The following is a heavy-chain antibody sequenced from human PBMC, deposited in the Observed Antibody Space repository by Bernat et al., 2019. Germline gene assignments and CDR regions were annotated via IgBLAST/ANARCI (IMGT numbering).Heavy chain of an antibody. CDR1: GFTVSSNY. V-gene: IGHV3-30*03. J-gene: IGHJ1*01. Sequence: VQLVETGGGLIQPGGSLRLSCAASGFTVSSNYMSWVRQAPGKGLEWVAVITSDGTKKYYADSVKGRLTISRDNSKNTLSLQMNSLTAEDTAVYYCARDGGYSTGLYFQHWGQGTLVTVSS. CDR2: ITSDGTKK. D-gene: IGHD6-19*01. CDR3: ARDGGYSTGLYFQH.